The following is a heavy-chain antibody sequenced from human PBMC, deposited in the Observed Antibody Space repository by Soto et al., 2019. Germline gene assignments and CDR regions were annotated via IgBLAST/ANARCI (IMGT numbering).Heavy chain of an antibody. CDR1: GYTFTGYY. CDR2: INPNSGGT. CDR3: ARDKAAAANYYYYYGMDV. Sequence: ASVKVSCKASGYTFTGYYMHWVRQAPGQGLEWMGWINPNSGGTNYAQKFQGRVTMTRDTSISPAYMELSRLRSDDTAVYYCARDKAAAANYYYYYGMDVWGQGTTVTVSS. J-gene: IGHJ6*02. V-gene: IGHV1-2*02. D-gene: IGHD6-13*01.